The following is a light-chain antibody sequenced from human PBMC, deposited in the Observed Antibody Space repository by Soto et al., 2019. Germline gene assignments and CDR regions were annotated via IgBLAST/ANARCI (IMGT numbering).Light chain of an antibody. Sequence: DIGVTQSAATLSLSPGERATISCRASQWFXNRLVWYEGKPGKAPKLLXYDASGWPSGGPSRFSGSGSGTDFTLTISSLEPEDFASYYCQQGNSWTLPFGGGTKVDIK. J-gene: IGKJ4*01. V-gene: IGKV1-12*01. CDR1: QWFXNR. CDR3: QQGNSWTLP. CDR2: DAS.